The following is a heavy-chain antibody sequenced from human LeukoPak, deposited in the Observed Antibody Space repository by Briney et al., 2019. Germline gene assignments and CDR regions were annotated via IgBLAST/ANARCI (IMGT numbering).Heavy chain of an antibody. CDR3: SRNPEREYWFDP. CDR2: LSYDATIN. V-gene: IGHV3-30-3*01. J-gene: IGHJ5*02. Sequence: MHWVXQAPGKGLEGVSFLSYDATINFSAHSLNRRFPISLHNSNKTLYLQITSLRAEDTAVYFCSRNPEREYWFDPWGQGTLVTVSS.